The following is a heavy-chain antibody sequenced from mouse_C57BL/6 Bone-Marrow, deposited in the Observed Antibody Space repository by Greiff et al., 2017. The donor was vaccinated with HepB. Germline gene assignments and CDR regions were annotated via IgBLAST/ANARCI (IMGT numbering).Heavy chain of an antibody. J-gene: IGHJ4*01. CDR2: IWSDGST. D-gene: IGHD1-1*02. Sequence: QVQLKQSGPGLVAPSQRLSITCTVSGFSLTSYGVHWVRQPPGKGLEWLVVIWSDGSTTYNSALKSRLSISKDNSKSQVFLKMNSLQTDDTAMYYCARHDYGRTSMDYWGQGTSVTVSS. CDR1: GFSLTSYG. CDR3: ARHDYGRTSMDY. V-gene: IGHV2-6-1*01.